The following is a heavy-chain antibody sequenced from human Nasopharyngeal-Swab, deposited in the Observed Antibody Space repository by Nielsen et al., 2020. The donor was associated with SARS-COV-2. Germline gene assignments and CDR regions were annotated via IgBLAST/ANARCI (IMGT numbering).Heavy chain of an antibody. CDR1: GFIFSYHW. V-gene: IGHV3-74*03. CDR2: INPVGSDT. J-gene: IGHJ1*01. D-gene: IGHD1-26*01. Sequence: GGSLRLSCEASGFIFSYHWMHWVRQAPGKGPVWVARINPVGSDTMSADSVKGRFTISRDNAKNTLSLQMNSLTPEDTAVYFCVRGPIEGATGYFQHWGQGTLVTVSS. CDR3: VRGPIEGATGYFQH.